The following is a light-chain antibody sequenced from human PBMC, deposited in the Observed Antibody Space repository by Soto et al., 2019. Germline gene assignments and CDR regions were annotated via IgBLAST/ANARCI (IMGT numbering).Light chain of an antibody. CDR2: DAS. J-gene: IGKJ1*01. CDR3: QQYKTYPWT. CDR1: QSISSW. V-gene: IGKV1-5*01. Sequence: DIQMTQSPATLSASVGDRVTITCRASQSISSWLAWYQQKPGKVPKLLIDDASSLESGVPSRFSGSGSGTEFTLTISSLQPDDFATYYCQQYKTYPWTFGQGTKVHIK.